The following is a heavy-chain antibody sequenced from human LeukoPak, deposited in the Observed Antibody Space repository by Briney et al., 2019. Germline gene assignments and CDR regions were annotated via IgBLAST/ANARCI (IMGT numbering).Heavy chain of an antibody. CDR1: GFNFSSYA. Sequence: GGSLRLSCAASGFNFSSYAMSWVRQAPGKGLEWVSIISGSGGGTYYADSVKGRFTISRDNSKNTLYLQMNSLRAEDTAVYYCARDSQLGIFGLEYYFDYWGQGTLVTVSS. CDR2: ISGSGGGT. V-gene: IGHV3-23*01. J-gene: IGHJ4*02. D-gene: IGHD3/OR15-3a*01. CDR3: ARDSQLGIFGLEYYFDY.